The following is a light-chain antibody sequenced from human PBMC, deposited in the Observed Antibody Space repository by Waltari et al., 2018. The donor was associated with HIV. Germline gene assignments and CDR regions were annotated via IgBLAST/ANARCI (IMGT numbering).Light chain of an antibody. J-gene: IGLJ2*01. CDR3: QAWDNIIAV. CDR2: ERN. CDR1: SLAGQI. V-gene: IGLV3-1*01. Sequence: YEVSQSDPVSVSPGQRVTLSCVGESLAGQIVTWYQVKSGRSPQLVIDERNRRASGIPDRFSASKSGKTATLTISGIQPADEGQYFCQAWDNIIAVFGGGT.